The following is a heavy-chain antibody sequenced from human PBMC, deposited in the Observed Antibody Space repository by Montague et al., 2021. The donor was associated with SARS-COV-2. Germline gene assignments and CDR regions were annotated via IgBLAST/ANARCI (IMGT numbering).Heavy chain of an antibody. CDR1: GVSISGYTYY. CDR3: ARHSVASGWNYFDP. CDR2: VYYSGST. Sequence: SETLSLTCTVSGVSISGYTYYWGWIRQPPGKGLEWIASVYYSGSTYYNPSLKSRVTISVDTSKNQSSLQVSSVTAADSAIYYCARHSVASGWNYFDPWGRGTLGTVSS. J-gene: IGHJ5*02. D-gene: IGHD1-7*01. V-gene: IGHV4-39*01.